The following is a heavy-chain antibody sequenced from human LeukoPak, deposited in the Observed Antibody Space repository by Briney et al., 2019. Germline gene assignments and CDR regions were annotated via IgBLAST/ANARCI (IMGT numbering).Heavy chain of an antibody. CDR3: ARQPYGLLDY. J-gene: IGHJ4*02. CDR2: IKHSGST. Sequence: PSETLSLTCAVYGGSFSGYYWSWIRQPPGKGLEWIGEIKHSGSTNYNPSLKSRVTISVDTSKNQFSLKLSSVAAADTAVYYCARQPYGLLDYWGQGTLVTVSS. D-gene: IGHD1-26*01. V-gene: IGHV4-34*01. CDR1: GGSFSGYY.